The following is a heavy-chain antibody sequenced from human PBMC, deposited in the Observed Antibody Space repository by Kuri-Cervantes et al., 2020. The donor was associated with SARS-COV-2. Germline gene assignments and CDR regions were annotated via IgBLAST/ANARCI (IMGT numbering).Heavy chain of an antibody. CDR1: GGSISSHY. Sequence: SETLSLTCTVSGGSISSHYWSWIRQPPGKGLEWIGYIYYSGRTNYNPSLKSRVTISVDTSKNQFSLKLSSVTAADTAVYYCARDYGDYWGQGTMVTVSS. J-gene: IGHJ4*03. CDR2: IYYSGRT. D-gene: IGHD4-17*01. CDR3: ARDYGDY. V-gene: IGHV4-59*11.